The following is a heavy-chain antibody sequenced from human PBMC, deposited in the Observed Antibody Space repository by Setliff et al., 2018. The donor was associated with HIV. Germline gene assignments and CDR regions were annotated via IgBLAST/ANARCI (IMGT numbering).Heavy chain of an antibody. CDR2: INPKSGGT. CDR3: ARVLDPGIAVATHAFDI. J-gene: IGHJ3*02. CDR1: GYTFTGYY. V-gene: IGHV1-2*06. Sequence: ASVKVSCKASGYTFTGYYMHWVRQAPGQGPEWLGRINPKSGGTRYAQKFQGRVSMTRDTAISTAYMELSRLRSDDSAVYYCARVLDPGIAVATHAFDIWGQGTMVTVSS. D-gene: IGHD6-19*01.